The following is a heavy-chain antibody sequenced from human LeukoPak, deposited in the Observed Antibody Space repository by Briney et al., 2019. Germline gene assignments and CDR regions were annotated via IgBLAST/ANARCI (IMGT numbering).Heavy chain of an antibody. CDR1: GYTFTIYY. CDR2: INPSGGST. D-gene: IGHD2-21*01. V-gene: IGHV1-46*01. J-gene: IGHJ6*03. CDR3: ARDILFDYYYMDV. Sequence: ASVTVSFRACGYTFTIYYMHWVRQAPGQGLEWMGVINPSGGSTSYAQKLQGRVTMTRDMSTSTVYMALSSLRSEDTAVYYCARDILFDYYYMDVWGKGTTVTVSS.